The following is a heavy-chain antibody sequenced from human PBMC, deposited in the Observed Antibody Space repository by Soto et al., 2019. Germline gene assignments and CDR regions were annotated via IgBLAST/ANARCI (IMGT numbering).Heavy chain of an antibody. J-gene: IGHJ3*02. V-gene: IGHV2-5*02. Sequence: QITLKESGPTLVKPTQTLTLTCTFSGFSLSTSGVAVGWIRQPPGKALEWLALMYWDDDKRYSPSLKGRLTIPKDTSKNQVVLTMTNMHPVDTATYYCAHRRLAWLQGNDAVDIWGQGTMVTVSS. D-gene: IGHD5-12*01. CDR2: MYWDDDK. CDR1: GFSLSTSGVA. CDR3: AHRRLAWLQGNDAVDI.